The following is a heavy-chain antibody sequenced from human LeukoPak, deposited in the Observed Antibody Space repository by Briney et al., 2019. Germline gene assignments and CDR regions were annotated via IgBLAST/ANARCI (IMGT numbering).Heavy chain of an antibody. Sequence: PGGSLRLSCTASGFTFSSYWMSWVRQAPGKGLEWVANIKQDGSEKYYVDSVKGRFTISRDNAKNSLYLQMSSLRAEDTAVYYCARPRGYYYGSGSPYYFDYWGQGTLVTVSS. CDR2: IKQDGSEK. CDR3: ARPRGYYYGSGSPYYFDY. D-gene: IGHD3-10*01. CDR1: GFTFSSYW. V-gene: IGHV3-7*01. J-gene: IGHJ4*02.